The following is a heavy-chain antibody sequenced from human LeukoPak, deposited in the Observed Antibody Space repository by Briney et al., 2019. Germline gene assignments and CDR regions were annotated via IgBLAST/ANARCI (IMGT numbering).Heavy chain of an antibody. V-gene: IGHV4-31*03. D-gene: IGHD4-23*01. CDR3: ARWGEAVVTAGFAFDI. J-gene: IGHJ3*02. Sequence: PSETLSLTCTVSGGSISSGGYYWSWIRQHPGKGLEWIGYIYYSGSTYYNPSLKSRVTISVDTSTNQFSLKLSSVTAADTAVYYCARWGEAVVTAGFAFDIWGQGTMVTVSS. CDR1: GGSISSGGYY. CDR2: IYYSGST.